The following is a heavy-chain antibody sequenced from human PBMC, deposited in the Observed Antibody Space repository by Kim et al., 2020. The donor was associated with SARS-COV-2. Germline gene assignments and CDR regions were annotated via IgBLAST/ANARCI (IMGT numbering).Heavy chain of an antibody. CDR3: ARGAYGDVSFDY. D-gene: IGHD4-17*01. Sequence: ASVKVSCKACGYMFTSYGFSWVRQAPGQGLEWLGWISARDGGTKYGQKVQGRVIMTTDTSTNTAYMELWSLRSDDTAMYYCARGAYGDVSFDYWDQGTLV. CDR1: GYMFTSYG. J-gene: IGHJ4*02. CDR2: ISARDGGT. V-gene: IGHV1-18*04.